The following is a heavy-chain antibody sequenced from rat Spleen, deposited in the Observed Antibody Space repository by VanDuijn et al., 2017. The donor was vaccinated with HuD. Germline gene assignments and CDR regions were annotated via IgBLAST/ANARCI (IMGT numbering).Heavy chain of an antibody. CDR2: IIYDGSRT. CDR1: GSTFSNYY. V-gene: IGHV5S10*01. CDR3: ATPIYYYDGYFDY. Sequence: EVQLVESGGGLVQPGRSLKLSCTASGSTFSNYYMAWVRQAPTKGLEWVATIIYDGSRTYYRDSVKGRFTISRDNAKSTLYLQMDSLRSEDTATYYCATPIYYYDGYFDYWGQGVMVTVSS. J-gene: IGHJ2*01. D-gene: IGHD1-12*02.